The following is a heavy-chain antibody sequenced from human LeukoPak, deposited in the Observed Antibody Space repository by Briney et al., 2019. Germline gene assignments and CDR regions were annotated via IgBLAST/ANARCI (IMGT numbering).Heavy chain of an antibody. D-gene: IGHD4-17*01. CDR2: ISDTAGTT. V-gene: IGHV3-23*01. CDR1: GFTFSSYS. CDR3: ARGQAYDYGVLDA. Sequence: GGSLRLSCAASGFTFSSYSMNWVRQAPGEGLQWVSTISDTAGTTFYTDSVQGRFIISRDIPNNTLYLQMGGLRADDTAVYYCARGQAYDYGVLDAWGQGTHVTVSS. J-gene: IGHJ5*02.